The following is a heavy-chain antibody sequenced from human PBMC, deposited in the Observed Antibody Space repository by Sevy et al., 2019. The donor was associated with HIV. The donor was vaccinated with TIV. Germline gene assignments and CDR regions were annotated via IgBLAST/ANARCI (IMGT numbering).Heavy chain of an antibody. CDR3: ARRGFDSSGYPQYYFDY. Sequence: GESLKISCKGSGYRFISYWIGWVRQMPGKGLEWMGIIYPGDSDIRYSPSFQGQVTISADKSISTAYLQWSSLQASGTAMYFCARRGFDSSGYPQYYFDYWGQGTLVTVSS. CDR2: IYPGDSDI. CDR1: GYRFISYW. D-gene: IGHD3-22*01. J-gene: IGHJ4*02. V-gene: IGHV5-51*01.